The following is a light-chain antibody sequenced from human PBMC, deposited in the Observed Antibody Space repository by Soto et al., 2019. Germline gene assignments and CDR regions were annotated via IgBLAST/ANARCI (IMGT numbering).Light chain of an antibody. Sequence: QSVLTQPPSVSGAPGQRVTISCTGSSSNIGAGYDVHWYQQLPGTAPKLLIYGNSHRPSGVPDRFSGSKSGTSASLAITGLQAEDEADYYCQSYDSSLSAPYVFGTRTKLTVL. CDR3: QSYDSSLSAPYV. CDR1: SSNIGAGYD. V-gene: IGLV1-40*01. CDR2: GNS. J-gene: IGLJ1*01.